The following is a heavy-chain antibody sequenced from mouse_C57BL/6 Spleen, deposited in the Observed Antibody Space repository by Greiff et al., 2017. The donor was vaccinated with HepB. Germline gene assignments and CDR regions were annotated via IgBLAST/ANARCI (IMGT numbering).Heavy chain of an antibody. D-gene: IGHD2-4*01. CDR2: ISYDGSN. Sequence: VQLKESGPGLVKPSQSLSLTCSVTGYSITSGYYWNWIRQFPGNKLEWMGYISYDGSNNYNPSLKNRISITRDTSKNQFFLKLNSVTTEDTATYYCARGGITPFDYWGQGTTLTVSS. J-gene: IGHJ2*01. V-gene: IGHV3-6*01. CDR1: GYSITSGYY. CDR3: ARGGITPFDY.